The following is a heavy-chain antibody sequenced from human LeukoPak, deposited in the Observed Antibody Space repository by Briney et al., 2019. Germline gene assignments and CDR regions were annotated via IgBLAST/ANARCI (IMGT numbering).Heavy chain of an antibody. Sequence: SETLSLTCTVSGGSISSGSYYWSWIRQPAGKGLEWVGRIYTSGSTNYNPPLKSRVTISVDTYKNQFSLKLSSVTAADTAVYYCARDLGIAVAGSFDYWGQGTLVTVSS. J-gene: IGHJ4*02. CDR3: ARDLGIAVAGSFDY. V-gene: IGHV4-61*02. D-gene: IGHD6-19*01. CDR2: IYTSGST. CDR1: GGSISSGSYY.